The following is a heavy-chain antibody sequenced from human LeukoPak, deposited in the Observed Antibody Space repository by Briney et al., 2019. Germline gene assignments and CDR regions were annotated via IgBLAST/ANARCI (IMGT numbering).Heavy chain of an antibody. CDR2: ISSSSSYI. Sequence: PGGSLRLSCAASGFTFSSYSMNWDRQAPGKGLEWVSSISSSSSYIYYADSVKGRFTISRDNAKNSLYLQMNSLRAEDTAVYYCARDMQIQLSLAPYYYYGMDVWGQGTTVTVSS. D-gene: IGHD5-18*01. V-gene: IGHV3-21*01. CDR3: ARDMQIQLSLAPYYYYGMDV. J-gene: IGHJ6*02. CDR1: GFTFSSYS.